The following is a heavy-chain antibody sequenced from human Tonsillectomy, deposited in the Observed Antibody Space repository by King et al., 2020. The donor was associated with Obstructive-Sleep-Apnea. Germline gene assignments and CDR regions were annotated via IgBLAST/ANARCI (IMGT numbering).Heavy chain of an antibody. Sequence: EVQLVESGGGLVQPGGSLRLSCAASGFTFSSYAMNWVRQAPGKALQWVSLISGSGGSTYYADSVKGRFTISRDTSKSTLYLQMNSLRAEDTAIYYCAKTHIPGHTFDAYEMWGQGTMVTVSS. J-gene: IGHJ3*02. V-gene: IGHV3-23*04. CDR3: AKTHIPGHTFDAYEM. CDR1: GFTFSSYA. CDR2: ISGSGGST. D-gene: IGHD2-21*01.